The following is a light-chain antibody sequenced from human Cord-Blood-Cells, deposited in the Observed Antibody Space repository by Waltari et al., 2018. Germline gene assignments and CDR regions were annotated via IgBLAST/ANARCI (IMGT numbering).Light chain of an antibody. CDR2: DVS. Sequence: QSALTQPRSVYGSPGQSVTISCTGTSSDVGGYTYISWYQQHPGNAPKLMIYDVSKRPSGVPDRFSGSKSGNTASLTISGLQAEDEADYYCCSYAGSYTLVFGGGTKLTVL. V-gene: IGLV2-11*01. CDR3: CSYAGSYTLV. J-gene: IGLJ2*01. CDR1: SSDVGGYTY.